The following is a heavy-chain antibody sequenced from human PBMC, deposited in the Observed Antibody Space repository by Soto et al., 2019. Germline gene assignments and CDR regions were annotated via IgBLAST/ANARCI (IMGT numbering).Heavy chain of an antibody. J-gene: IGHJ5*02. CDR1: GYTFTSYG. CDR2: ISADKGHT. D-gene: IGHD3-16*01. V-gene: IGHV1-18*01. Sequence: QVQLVQSGAEVKKPGASVKVSCKASGYTFTSYGISWVRQAPAQGLEWMGWISADKGHTNYAQKRQGRVTRNTDTSTSTVYMELRSLRSADTAVYSCAQESTFPGWFDPWGQGTLVTVSS. CDR3: AQESTFPGWFDP.